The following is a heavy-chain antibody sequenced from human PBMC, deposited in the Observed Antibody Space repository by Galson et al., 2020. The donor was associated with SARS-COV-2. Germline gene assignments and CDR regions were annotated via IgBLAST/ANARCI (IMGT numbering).Heavy chain of an antibody. D-gene: IGHD3-22*01. CDR3: ASEVVGYYDSSGSGSDY. J-gene: IGHJ4*02. Sequence: GGSLRLSCAASGFTFSSYGMHWVRQAPGKGLEWVAVIRYDGSKKYYADSVKGRFTISRDNSKNTLYLQMNSLRAEDTAVYYFASEVVGYYDSSGSGSDYWGQGTLVTVSS. CDR2: IRYDGSKK. V-gene: IGHV3-33*08. CDR1: GFTFSSYG.